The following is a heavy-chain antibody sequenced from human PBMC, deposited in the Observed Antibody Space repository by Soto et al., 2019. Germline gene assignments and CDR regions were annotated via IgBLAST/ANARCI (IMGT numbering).Heavy chain of an antibody. CDR3: ARASRDGYNYGLDY. V-gene: IGHV1-69*02. Sequence: SVKVSCKASGGTFSSYTISWVRQAPGQGLEWMGRIIPILGIANYAQKFQGRVTITADKSTSTAYMELSSLRSEDTAVYYCARASRDGYNYGLDYWGQGTLVTVSS. D-gene: IGHD5-12*01. CDR2: IIPILGIA. J-gene: IGHJ4*02. CDR1: GGTFSSYT.